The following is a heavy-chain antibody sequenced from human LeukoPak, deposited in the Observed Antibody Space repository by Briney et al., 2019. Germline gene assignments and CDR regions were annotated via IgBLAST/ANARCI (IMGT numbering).Heavy chain of an antibody. CDR1: GGSISSYY. V-gene: IGHV4-4*07. D-gene: IGHD2-2*02. CDR2: IYTSGST. J-gene: IGHJ4*02. CDR3: ARDTCSSTSCYKGSFDY. Sequence: SETLSLTCTVSGGSISSYYWSWIRQPTGKGLEWIGRIYTSGSTNYNPSLKRRGTMSVDTSNNQFSLKLTSVTAADAAVYYCARDTCSSTSCYKGSFDYWGQGTLVTVSS.